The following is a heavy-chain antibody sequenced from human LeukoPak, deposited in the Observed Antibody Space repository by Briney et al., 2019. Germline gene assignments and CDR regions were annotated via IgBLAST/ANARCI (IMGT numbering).Heavy chain of an antibody. CDR1: GGSMSNNY. CDR2: IYYSGST. Sequence: PSETLSLTCTVSGGSMSNNYWSWLRQSPGKGLEWIGYIYYSGSTNYNPSLKSRVTISVDTSRNQFFLKLSSVTAADTAVYYCARGREDYYGPGNYGHWGQGTLVTVSP. CDR3: ARGREDYYGPGNYGH. J-gene: IGHJ4*02. V-gene: IGHV4-59*01. D-gene: IGHD3-10*01.